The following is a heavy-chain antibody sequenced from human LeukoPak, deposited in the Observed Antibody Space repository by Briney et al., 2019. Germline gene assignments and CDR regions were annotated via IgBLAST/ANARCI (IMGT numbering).Heavy chain of an antibody. CDR3: AKDRFFYDSGSKAN. V-gene: IGHV3-9*01. CDR2: ISWNSGII. CDR1: GFPFDDYG. Sequence: GGSLRLSCVASGFPFDDYGMFWVRQSPEKGLEWVSSISWNSGIIDYADSVKGRFTISRDNAKNSLYLQMNSLRAEDTAFYYCAKDRFFYDSGSKANWGQGTLVTVSS. J-gene: IGHJ4*02. D-gene: IGHD3-22*01.